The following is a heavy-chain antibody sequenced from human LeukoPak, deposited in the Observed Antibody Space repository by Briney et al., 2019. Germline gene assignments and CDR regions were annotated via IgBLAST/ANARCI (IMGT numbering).Heavy chain of an antibody. CDR3: ARGYYYGSGSYPDY. J-gene: IGHJ4*02. V-gene: IGHV1-69*04. D-gene: IGHD3-10*01. Sequence: SVKVSCKASGGTFSSYAISWVRQAPGQGLEWMGRIIPILGIANYAQKFQGRVTITADKSTSTAYMELSSLGSEDTAVYYCARGYYYGSGSYPDYWGQGTLVTVSS. CDR1: GGTFSSYA. CDR2: IIPILGIA.